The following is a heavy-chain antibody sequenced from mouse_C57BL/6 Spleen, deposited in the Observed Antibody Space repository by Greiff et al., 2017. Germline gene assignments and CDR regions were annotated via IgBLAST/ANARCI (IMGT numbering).Heavy chain of an antibody. CDR2: IRLKSDNYAT. CDR1: GFTFSNSW. D-gene: IGHD1-1*01. Sequence: EVKLEESGGGLVQPGGSMKLSCVASGFTFSNSWMNWVRQSPEKGLEWVAQIRLKSDNYATHYAVSVKGRFTISRDDSKSSVYLKMNNLRADDTGIYYSTWCIRNFDYWGQGTTLTVSS. V-gene: IGHV6-3*01. CDR3: TWCIRNFDY. J-gene: IGHJ2*01.